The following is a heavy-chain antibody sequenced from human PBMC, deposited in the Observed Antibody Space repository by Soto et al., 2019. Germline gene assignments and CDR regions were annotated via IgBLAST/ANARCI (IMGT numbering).Heavy chain of an antibody. CDR3: AKDFASSSWYWFDP. D-gene: IGHD6-13*01. Sequence: PGGSLRLSCAASGFTFSSYAMSWVRQAPGKGLEWVSAISGSGGSTYYADSVKGRFTISRDNSKNTLYLKMNSLRAEDTAVYYCAKDFASSSWYWFDPWGQGTLVTVSS. V-gene: IGHV3-23*01. CDR2: ISGSGGST. J-gene: IGHJ5*02. CDR1: GFTFSSYA.